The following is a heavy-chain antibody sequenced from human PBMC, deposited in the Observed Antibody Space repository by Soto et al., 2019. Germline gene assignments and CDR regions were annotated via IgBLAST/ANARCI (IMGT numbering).Heavy chain of an antibody. CDR2: INPNSGGT. CDR3: ARERYGDYVEYYYGMDV. Sequence: QVQLVQSGAEVKKPGASGKVSGKASGYTFTGYYMHWVRQAPGQGLEWMGWINPNSGGTNYAQKFQGRVTMTRDTSISTAYMELSRLRSDDTAVYYCARERYGDYVEYYYGMDVWGQGTTVTVSS. V-gene: IGHV1-2*02. D-gene: IGHD4-17*01. J-gene: IGHJ6*02. CDR1: GYTFTGYY.